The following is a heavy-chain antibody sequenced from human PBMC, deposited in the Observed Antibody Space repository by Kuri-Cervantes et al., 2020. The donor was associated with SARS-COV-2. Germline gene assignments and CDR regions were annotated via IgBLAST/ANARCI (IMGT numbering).Heavy chain of an antibody. J-gene: IGHJ3*02. V-gene: IGHV4-4*07. CDR1: GGSISSHY. CDR2: IYTSGST. CDR3: ARTCLVTIFGDAFDI. Sequence: SETLSLTCTVSGGSISSHYWSWIRQPPGKGLEWIGRIYTSGSTNYNPSLKSRVTMSVDTSKNQFSLKLSSVTVADTAVYYCARTCLVTIFGDAFDIWGQGTMVTVSS. D-gene: IGHD3-3*01.